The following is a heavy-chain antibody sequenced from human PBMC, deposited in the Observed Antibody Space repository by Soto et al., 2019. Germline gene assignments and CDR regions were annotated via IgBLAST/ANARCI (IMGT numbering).Heavy chain of an antibody. CDR2: INPSGGST. V-gene: IGHV1-46*01. J-gene: IGHJ4*02. CDR1: GYTFTSYY. Sequence: ASVKVSCKASGYTFTSYYMHWVRQAPGQGLEWMGIINPSGGSTSHAQKFQGRVTMTRDTSTSTVYMELSSLRSEDTAVYYCARDVAAVAGIAYWGQGTLVTVSS. D-gene: IGHD6-19*01. CDR3: ARDVAAVAGIAY.